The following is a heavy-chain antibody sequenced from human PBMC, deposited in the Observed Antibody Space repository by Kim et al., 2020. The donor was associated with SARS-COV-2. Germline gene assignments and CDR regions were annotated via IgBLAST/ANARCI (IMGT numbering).Heavy chain of an antibody. CDR3: ARDEGGSGSYYGPVDN. J-gene: IGHJ4*02. CDR2: INAGNGNT. V-gene: IGHV1-3*01. Sequence: ASVKVSCKASGYTFSSYAMHWVRQAPGQRLEWMGWINAGNGNTKYSQKFQGRVIIIRDTSASTAYMELSSLRSEDTAVYYCARDEGGSGSYYGPVDNWGQGTLVTVSS. CDR1: GYTFSSYA. D-gene: IGHD3-10*01.